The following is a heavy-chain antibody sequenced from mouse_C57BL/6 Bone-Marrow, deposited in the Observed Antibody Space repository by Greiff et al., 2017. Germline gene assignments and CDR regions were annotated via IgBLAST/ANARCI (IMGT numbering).Heavy chain of an antibody. D-gene: IGHD2-3*01. J-gene: IGHJ2*01. CDR2: IDPSDSEP. CDR3: ARSDPMRGYFDY. CDR1: GYTFTSYW. V-gene: IGHV1-52*01. Sequence: QVQLQQPGAELVRPGSSVKLSCKASGYTFTSYWMHWVKQRPIQGLEWIGNIDPSDSEPQYNQKFTDKATLTVNKSSSTAYMQLSSLTAEYSAVYYCARSDPMRGYFDYWGQGTVLTVSS.